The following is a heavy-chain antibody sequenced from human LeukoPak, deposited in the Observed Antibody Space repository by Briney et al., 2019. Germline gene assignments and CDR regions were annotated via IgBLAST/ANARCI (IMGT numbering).Heavy chain of an antibody. D-gene: IGHD2-15*01. CDR3: ARGTRMGLQIDY. Sequence: SETLSLTCTVSGDSISSYYWSWIRQPPGKGLEWIGYIYYSGSTNYNPSLKSRVTISVDTSKNQFSLKLSSVTAADTAVYYCARGTRMGLQIDYWGQGTLVTVSS. J-gene: IGHJ4*02. CDR1: GDSISSYY. CDR2: IYYSGST. V-gene: IGHV4-59*01.